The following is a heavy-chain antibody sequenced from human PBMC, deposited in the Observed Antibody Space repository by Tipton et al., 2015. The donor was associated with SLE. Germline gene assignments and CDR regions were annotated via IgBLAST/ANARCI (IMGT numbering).Heavy chain of an antibody. D-gene: IGHD1-14*01. J-gene: IGHJ4*02. CDR3: AKAESLTSGGYYFDY. Sequence: GSLRLSCAASGFTFSSYSMNWVRQAPGKGLEWVSYISSSSSTTYYADSVKGRFTISRDNSKNTLYLQMNSLRAEDTAVYYCAKAESLTSGGYYFDYWGQGTLVTVSS. V-gene: IGHV3-48*01. CDR2: ISSSSSTT. CDR1: GFTFSSYS.